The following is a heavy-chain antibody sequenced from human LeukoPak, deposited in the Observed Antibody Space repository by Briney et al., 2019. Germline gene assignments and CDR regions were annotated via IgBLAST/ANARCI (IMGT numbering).Heavy chain of an antibody. CDR3: AREPSGTYWLDY. CDR2: ISSSGSTI. CDR1: GFTFSSYE. J-gene: IGHJ4*02. Sequence: PGGSLRLSCAASGFTFSSYEMNWVRQAPGKGLEWVSYISSSGSTIYYADSVKGRFTISRDNSKNTLYLQMNSLRAEDTAVYYCAREPSGTYWLDYWGQGTLVTVSS. V-gene: IGHV3-48*03. D-gene: IGHD1-26*01.